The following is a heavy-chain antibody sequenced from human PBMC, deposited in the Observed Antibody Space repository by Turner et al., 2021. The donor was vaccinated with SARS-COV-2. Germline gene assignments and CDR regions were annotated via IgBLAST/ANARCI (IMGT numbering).Heavy chain of an antibody. J-gene: IGHJ5*02. CDR1: GYTLTELS. CDR2: FDTEDGET. CDR3: ATAPPIAAAGRWFDP. D-gene: IGHD6-13*01. V-gene: IGHV1-24*01. Sequence: QVQLVQSGAEVKKPGASVKVSCKVSGYTLTELSMHWVRQAPGKGLEWMGGFDTEDGETIYAQKFQGRVTMTEDTSTDSAYMELSSLRSEDTAVYYGATAPPIAAAGRWFDPWGQGTLVTVSS.